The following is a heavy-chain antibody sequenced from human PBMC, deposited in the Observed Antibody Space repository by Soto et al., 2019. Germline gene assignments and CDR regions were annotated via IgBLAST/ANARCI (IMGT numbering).Heavy chain of an antibody. D-gene: IGHD2-21*02. Sequence: GGSLRLSCAASGFTFSSYAMSWVRQAPGKGLEWVSAISGSGGSTYYADSVKGRFTISRDNSKNTLYLQMNSLRAEDTAVYYCAKLHIVVVTAIPPADRNDAFDIWGQGTMVTVSS. CDR2: ISGSGGST. V-gene: IGHV3-23*01. J-gene: IGHJ3*02. CDR3: AKLHIVVVTAIPPADRNDAFDI. CDR1: GFTFSSYA.